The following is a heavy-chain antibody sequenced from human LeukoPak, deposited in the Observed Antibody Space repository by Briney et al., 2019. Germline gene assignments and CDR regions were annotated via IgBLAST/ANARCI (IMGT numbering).Heavy chain of an antibody. V-gene: IGHV3-21*01. J-gene: IGHJ4*02. D-gene: IGHD6-13*01. Sequence: GGSLRLSCAASGFTLSSYSMNWVRQAPGKGVEWVSSMSSSRSYIYYADSVKGRFTISRDNAKNSLYLQMNSLRAGDTAVYYCARSSDYWGQGTLVTVSS. CDR2: MSSSRSYI. CDR1: GFTLSSYS. CDR3: ARSSDY.